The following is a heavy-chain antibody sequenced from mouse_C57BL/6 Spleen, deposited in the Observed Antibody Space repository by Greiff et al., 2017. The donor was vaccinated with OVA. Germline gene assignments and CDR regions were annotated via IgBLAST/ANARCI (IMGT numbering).Heavy chain of an antibody. J-gene: IGHJ3*01. CDR3: ARQDYYGSSWFAY. CDR1: GYTFTDYN. D-gene: IGHD1-1*01. CDR2: INPNNGGT. Sequence: EVQLQQSGPELVKPGASVKMSCKASGYTFTDYNMHWVKQSHGKSLEWIGYINPNNGGTSYNQKFKGKATLTVNKSSSTAYMELRSLTSEDSAVYDCARQDYYGSSWFAYWGQGTLVTVSA. V-gene: IGHV1-22*01.